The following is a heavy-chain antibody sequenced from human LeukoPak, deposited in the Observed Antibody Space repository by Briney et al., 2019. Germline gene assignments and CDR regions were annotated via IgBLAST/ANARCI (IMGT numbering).Heavy chain of an antibody. V-gene: IGHV1-69*04. D-gene: IGHD3-22*01. CDR2: IIPTLGIA. J-gene: IGHJ4*02. CDR1: GGTFSSYA. Sequence: SVKVSCKASGGTFSSYAISWVRQAPGQGLEWMGRIIPTLGIANYAQKFQGRVTITADKSTSTAYMELSSLRSEDTAVYYCARDRWYYGSSGYLDDFYFDYWGQGTLVTVSS. CDR3: ARDRWYYGSSGYLDDFYFDY.